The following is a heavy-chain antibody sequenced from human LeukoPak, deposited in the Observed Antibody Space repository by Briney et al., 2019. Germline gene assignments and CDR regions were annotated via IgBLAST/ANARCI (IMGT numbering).Heavy chain of an antibody. J-gene: IGHJ4*02. D-gene: IGHD6-13*01. CDR2: ISGSGGST. V-gene: IGHV3-23*01. Sequence: PGGSLRLSCAASGFTFSGYAMSWVRQAPGKGLEWVSTISGSGGSTYYADSVKGRFTISRDNSKNTLYLQMNSLRAEDTAVYYCAKESSGSSWFDYWGQGTLVTVSS. CDR3: AKESSGSSWFDY. CDR1: GFTFSGYA.